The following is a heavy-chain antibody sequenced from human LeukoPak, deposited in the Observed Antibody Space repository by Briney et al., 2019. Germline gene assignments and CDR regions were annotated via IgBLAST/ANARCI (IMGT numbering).Heavy chain of an antibody. J-gene: IGHJ3*02. V-gene: IGHV6-1*01. CDR2: TYYGSKWYT. CDR1: GDSVSSNSAA. Sequence: SQTLSLTCALSGDSVSSNSAAWNWIRQSPSRGLEWLVRTYYGSKWYTDYAVSVKSRLPINPDTSKNQFSLQLNSVTPEDTAVYYCARGGAGGRAFDIWGQGTMVTVSS. CDR3: ARGGAGGRAFDI. D-gene: IGHD2-15*01.